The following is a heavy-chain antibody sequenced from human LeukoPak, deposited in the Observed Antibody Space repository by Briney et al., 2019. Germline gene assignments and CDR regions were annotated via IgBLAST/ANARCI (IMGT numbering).Heavy chain of an antibody. Sequence: NPSETLSLTCTVSGGSIRSASYNWGWIRQPPGKGLEWIGRIHYTGSTYYNPSLKSRVTISVDTSKNQFSSKLSSVTAADTAVYYCARTGGSFYYYYYMDVWGKGTTVTVSS. J-gene: IGHJ6*03. CDR2: IHYTGST. CDR3: ARTGGSFYYYYYMDV. CDR1: GGSIRSASYN. D-gene: IGHD1-26*01. V-gene: IGHV4-39*07.